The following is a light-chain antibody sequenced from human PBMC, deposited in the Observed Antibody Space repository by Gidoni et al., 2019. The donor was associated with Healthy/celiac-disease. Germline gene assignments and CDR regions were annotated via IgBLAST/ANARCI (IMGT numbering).Light chain of an antibody. CDR2: AAS. V-gene: IGKV1-27*01. J-gene: IGKJ4*01. CDR1: QGISNY. Sequence: DIQMTQSPSSRSASVGDRVTITCRASQGISNYLAWYQQKQGKVPKLLIYAASTLQSGVPSRVRGSGSGTEFTLTISSLQPEDVATYYCEKYNSAPRAFGGGTKVEIK. CDR3: EKYNSAPRA.